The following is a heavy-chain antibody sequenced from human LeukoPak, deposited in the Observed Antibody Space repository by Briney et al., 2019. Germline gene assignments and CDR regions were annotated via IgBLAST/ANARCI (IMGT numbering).Heavy chain of an antibody. CDR3: ATSSIHSVWFDP. Sequence: ASVKVSCTVSGYTLTELSMHWVRQAPGKGLEWMGGFDPEDGETIYAQKFQGRVTMTEDTSTDTAYMELSSLRSEDTAVYYCATSSIHSVWFDPWGQGTLVTVSS. CDR1: GYTLTELS. CDR2: FDPEDGET. J-gene: IGHJ5*02. V-gene: IGHV1-24*01. D-gene: IGHD5-18*01.